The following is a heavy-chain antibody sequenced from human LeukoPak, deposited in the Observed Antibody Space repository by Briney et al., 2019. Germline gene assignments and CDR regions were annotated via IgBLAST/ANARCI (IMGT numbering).Heavy chain of an antibody. CDR2: INWNGGST. Sequence: GGSLRLSCAASGFTFDDYGMSWVRQAPGKGLEWVSGINWNGGSTGYADSVKGRFTISRDNAKNSLYLQMNSLRVEDTALYYCARVGASSGWYHGYYYYMDVWGKGTTVTVSS. J-gene: IGHJ6*03. D-gene: IGHD6-19*01. V-gene: IGHV3-20*04. CDR1: GFTFDDYG. CDR3: ARVGASSGWYHGYYYYMDV.